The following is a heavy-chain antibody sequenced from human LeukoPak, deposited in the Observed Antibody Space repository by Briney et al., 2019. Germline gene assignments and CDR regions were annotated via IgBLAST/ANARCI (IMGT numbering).Heavy chain of an antibody. V-gene: IGHV4-39*01. CDR1: GGSISSSSYY. CDR3: ARRLVPASVDAFDI. D-gene: IGHD2-2*01. J-gene: IGHJ3*02. CDR2: IYYSGST. Sequence: SETLSLTCTVSGGSISSSSYYWGWIRQPPGKGLEWIGSIYYSGSTYYNPSLKSRVTISVDTSKNQFSLKLSSVTAADTAVYYCARRLVPASVDAFDIWGQGTMVTVSS.